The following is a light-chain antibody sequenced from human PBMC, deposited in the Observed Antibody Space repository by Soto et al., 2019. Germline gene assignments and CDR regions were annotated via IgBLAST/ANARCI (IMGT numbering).Light chain of an antibody. J-gene: IGKJ2*01. Sequence: EIVLTQSPGTLSLSPGERATLSCRASQSVSSNYLAWYQQIPGQAPRLLMYGASNRAAGIPDRFSGSGSGTDFTLTISRLEPEDSAVYYCQQYAGSPPKYTFGQGTKVEIK. CDR3: QQYAGSPPKYT. V-gene: IGKV3-20*01. CDR2: GAS. CDR1: QSVSSNY.